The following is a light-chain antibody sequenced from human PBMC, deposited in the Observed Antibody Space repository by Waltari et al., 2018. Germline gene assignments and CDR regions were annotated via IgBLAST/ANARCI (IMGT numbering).Light chain of an antibody. J-gene: IGKJ1*01. CDR1: QAVSRF. Sequence: EIVLTQSPGTLSLSPGERATLSCRASQAVSRFLAWYQQKPGQAPRLLIYDTATRATGTPDRFSGSVAGTDFSLTISRLGPEDFAVYYCQKYGSLPATFGQGTKVEIK. CDR2: DTA. V-gene: IGKV3-20*01. CDR3: QKYGSLPAT.